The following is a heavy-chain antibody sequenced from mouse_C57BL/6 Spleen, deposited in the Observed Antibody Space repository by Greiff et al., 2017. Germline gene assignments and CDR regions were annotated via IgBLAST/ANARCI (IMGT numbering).Heavy chain of an antibody. D-gene: IGHD1-1*01. J-gene: IGHJ4*01. CDR2: INPSNGGT. Sequence: QVQLQQPGTELVKPGASVKLSCKASGYTFTSYWMHWVKQRPGQGLEWIGNINPSNGGTNYNEKFKSKATLTVDKSSSTAYMQLSSLTSEDSAVYYCARMPHYYGSSYDYARDYWGQGTSVTVSS. V-gene: IGHV1-53*01. CDR3: ARMPHYYGSSYDYARDY. CDR1: GYTFTSYW.